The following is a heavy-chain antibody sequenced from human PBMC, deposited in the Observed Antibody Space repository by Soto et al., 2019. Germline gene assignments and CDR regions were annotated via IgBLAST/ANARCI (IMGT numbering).Heavy chain of an antibody. D-gene: IGHD3-10*01. CDR3: ARSGPPAGH. CDR1: GYTFTSYA. J-gene: IGHJ4*02. Sequence: QVQLVQSGAEVKKPGASVKVSCKASGYTFTSYAISWVRQAPGQGLEWMGWISADNGNTNYAQKLQGRVTMTTDKSKSTAEKELRSQRSDDTALYYGARSGPPAGHWGQGTMVTVSS. V-gene: IGHV1-18*01. CDR2: ISADNGNT.